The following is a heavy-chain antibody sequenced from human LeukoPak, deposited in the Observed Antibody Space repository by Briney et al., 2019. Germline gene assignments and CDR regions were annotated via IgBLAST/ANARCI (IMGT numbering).Heavy chain of an antibody. Sequence: PGGSLRLSCTVSGFTFNSYTMNWVRQAPGKGLEWVSSISSGSSYRYYADSVKGRFTISRDNAENSLFLQMHSLRAEDTALYYCARDSERRDGFSLYFFDYWGRGTLVTVSS. D-gene: IGHD5-24*01. CDR3: ARDSERRDGFSLYFFDY. CDR2: ISSGSSYR. CDR1: GFTFNSYT. V-gene: IGHV3-21*01. J-gene: IGHJ4*02.